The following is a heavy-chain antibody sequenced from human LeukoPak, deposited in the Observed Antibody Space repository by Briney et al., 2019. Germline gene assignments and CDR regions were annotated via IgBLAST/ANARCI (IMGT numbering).Heavy chain of an antibody. D-gene: IGHD2-21*02. CDR1: GFTLSGPA. V-gene: IGHV3-73*01. CDR3: TRHGAYCGGDCFGPYNWFDP. CDR2: IRSKANTYAT. J-gene: IGHJ5*02. Sequence: PGGSLRLSCAASGFTLSGPAIHWVRQASGKGLEWVGHIRSKANTYATAYAASVKGRFTIPRDDSKNTAYLKMNSLKTEDTAMYYCTRHGAYCGGDCFGPYNWFDPWGQGALVTVSS.